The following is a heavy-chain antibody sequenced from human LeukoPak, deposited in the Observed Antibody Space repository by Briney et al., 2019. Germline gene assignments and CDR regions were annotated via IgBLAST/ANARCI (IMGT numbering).Heavy chain of an antibody. J-gene: IGHJ5*02. CDR1: GGSFSGYY. CDR2: INHSGST. Sequence: PSETLSLTCAVYGGSFSGYYWSWIRQPPGKGLEWIGEINHSGSTNYNPSLKSRFTISVDTSKNQFSLKLSSVTAADTAVYYCARAMIVVVKVCWFDPWGQGTLVTVSS. CDR3: ARAMIVVVKVCWFDP. D-gene: IGHD3-22*01. V-gene: IGHV4-34*01.